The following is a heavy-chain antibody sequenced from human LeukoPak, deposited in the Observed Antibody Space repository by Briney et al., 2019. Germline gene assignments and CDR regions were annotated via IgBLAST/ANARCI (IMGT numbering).Heavy chain of an antibody. Sequence: PSQTLSLTCTVSGGSNSSGDYYWSWIRQPPGKGLEWIGYIYYSGSTYYNPSLKSRVTISVDTSKNQFSLKLSSVTAADTAVYYCARRLRYFVFDPWGQGTLVTVSS. CDR3: ARRLRYFVFDP. CDR2: IYYSGST. V-gene: IGHV4-30-4*01. CDR1: GGSNSSGDYY. D-gene: IGHD3-9*01. J-gene: IGHJ5*02.